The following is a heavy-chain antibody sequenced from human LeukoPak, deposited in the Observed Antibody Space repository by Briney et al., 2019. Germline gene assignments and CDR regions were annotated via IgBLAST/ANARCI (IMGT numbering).Heavy chain of an antibody. Sequence: ASVKVSCKASGYTFTSYGISWVRQAPGQGLEWMGWISAYNGNTNYAQKLQGRVTMTTDTSTGTAYMELRSLRSDDTAVYYCAREASTTLGYPDYFDYWGQGTLVTVSS. D-gene: IGHD4-11*01. CDR2: ISAYNGNT. CDR1: GYTFTSYG. J-gene: IGHJ4*02. CDR3: AREASTTLGYPDYFDY. V-gene: IGHV1-18*04.